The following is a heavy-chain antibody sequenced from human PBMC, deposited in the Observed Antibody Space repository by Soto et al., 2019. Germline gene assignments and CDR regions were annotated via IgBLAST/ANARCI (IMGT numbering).Heavy chain of an antibody. CDR2: IYPGDSDT. J-gene: IGHJ4*02. Sequence: GESLKISCKSSGHIFSKYWIGWVRQMPGKGLEWMGIIYPGDSDTRYSPSFQGQVTISADKSITTAYLQWRSLKASDTAIYYCVVYSSSSGRHFDYWGQGTLVTVSS. CDR3: VVYSSSSGRHFDY. CDR1: GHIFSKYW. D-gene: IGHD6-6*01. V-gene: IGHV5-51*01.